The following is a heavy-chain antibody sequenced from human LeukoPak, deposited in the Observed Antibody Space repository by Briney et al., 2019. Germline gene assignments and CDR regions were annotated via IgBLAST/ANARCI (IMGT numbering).Heavy chain of an antibody. J-gene: IGHJ6*02. CDR3: AKGGDCSSTSCYQYYYYYGMDV. D-gene: IGHD2-2*01. CDR1: GFTFSSYA. V-gene: IGHV3-23*01. CDR2: ISGSGGST. Sequence: GGSLRLSCAASGFTFSSYAMSWVRQAPVKGLEWVSAISGSGGSTYYADSVKGRFTISRDNSKNTLYLQMNSLRAEDTAVYYCAKGGDCSSTSCYQYYYYYGMDVWGQGTTVTVSS.